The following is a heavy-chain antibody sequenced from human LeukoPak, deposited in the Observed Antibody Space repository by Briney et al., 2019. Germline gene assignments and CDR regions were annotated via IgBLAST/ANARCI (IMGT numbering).Heavy chain of an antibody. V-gene: IGHV3-30*02. CDR3: AKDLGQWLIRGFDY. CDR2: IRYDGSHK. J-gene: IGHJ4*02. Sequence: GGTLRLSCAASGFTFSSYGMHWVRQAPGKGLEWVAFIRYDGSHKYFVDSVKGRFIISRDNSKNTLFLQMNSLRAEDTAVYYCAKDLGQWLIRGFDYWGQGTLVTVSS. CDR1: GFTFSSYG. D-gene: IGHD6-19*01.